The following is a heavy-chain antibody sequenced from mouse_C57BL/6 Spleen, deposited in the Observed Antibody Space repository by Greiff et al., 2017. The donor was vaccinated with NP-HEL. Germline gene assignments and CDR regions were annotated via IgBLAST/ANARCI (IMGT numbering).Heavy chain of an antibody. V-gene: IGHV1-61*01. CDR3: ARGYRSSYKYFDV. J-gene: IGHJ1*03. Sequence: QVQLQQPGAELVRPGSSVKMPCKASGYTFTDYNMDWVKQSPGKGFEWIGNIYPSDGGTLYNQKFKGKATLTVDKSSSTAYMQLSSLTSEDTAVYYCARGYRSSYKYFDVWGTGTTVTVSS. CDR2: IYPSDGGT. D-gene: IGHD1-1*01. CDR1: GYTFTDYN.